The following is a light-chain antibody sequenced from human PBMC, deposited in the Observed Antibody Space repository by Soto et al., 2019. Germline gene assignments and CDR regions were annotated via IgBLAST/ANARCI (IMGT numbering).Light chain of an antibody. CDR2: KAS. J-gene: IGKJ1*01. Sequence: DIQMTQSPSTLSASVGDRVTITCRASQSISTWLAWYQQKPGKAPKLLIYKASSLEFGVPSRFSGSGSGTAFSLTISNLQPDDFATYYCQQYSSYPPCTFGQGTKVEIK. V-gene: IGKV1-5*03. CDR1: QSISTW. CDR3: QQYSSYPPCT.